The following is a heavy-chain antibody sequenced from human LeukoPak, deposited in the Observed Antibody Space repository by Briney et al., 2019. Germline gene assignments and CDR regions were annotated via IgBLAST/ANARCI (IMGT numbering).Heavy chain of an antibody. Sequence: GESLKISCKGYGYSFISQGIGWLRQMPGKGLEWMGIIYPGESDTRYNPSFQGQVTISADKSISTTYLQWSSLKASDTAMYYCARLIKEGVLNWLDPWGQGTLVTVSS. CDR1: GYSFISQG. J-gene: IGHJ5*02. CDR2: IYPGESDT. CDR3: ARLIKEGVLNWLDP. V-gene: IGHV5-51*01. D-gene: IGHD2-8*02.